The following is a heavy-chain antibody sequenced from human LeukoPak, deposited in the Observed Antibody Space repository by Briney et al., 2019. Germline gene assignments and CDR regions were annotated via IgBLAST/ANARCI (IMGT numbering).Heavy chain of an antibody. J-gene: IGHJ3*02. CDR2: ISSSGSTI. CDR3: ARARPVARDAFDI. CDR1: GFTFSDYY. D-gene: IGHD2-15*01. Sequence: GGSLRLSCAASGFTFSDYYMSWIRQAPGKGLEWVSYISSSGSTIYYADSVKGRFTISRDNAKNSLYLQMNSLRAEDTAVYYCARARPVARDAFDIWGQGTMVTVSS. V-gene: IGHV3-11*01.